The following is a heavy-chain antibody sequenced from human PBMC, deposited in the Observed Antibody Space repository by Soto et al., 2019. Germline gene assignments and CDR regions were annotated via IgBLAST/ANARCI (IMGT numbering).Heavy chain of an antibody. CDR1: GYAFSTYG. V-gene: IGHV1-18*01. D-gene: IGHD6-13*01. Sequence: QVQLVQSGAEVKKPGASVKVSCKASGYAFSTYGISWVRQAPGQGLEWMGWVSGYTGNRNYAQKFQDRVTMTTDTSTSTAYMELRSHRSDETALYFCARGAAAVWFDPWGQGTLDTVS. CDR2: VSGYTGNR. CDR3: ARGAAAVWFDP. J-gene: IGHJ5*02.